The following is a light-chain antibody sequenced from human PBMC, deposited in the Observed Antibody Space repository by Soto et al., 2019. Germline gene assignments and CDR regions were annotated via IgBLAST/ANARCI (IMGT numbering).Light chain of an antibody. V-gene: IGKV3-20*01. Sequence: IVLTQSPATRSLSPVERATLYFRASQSVSSNHLAWYQQKPGQAPRLLIYGGSSRATGIPVRFSGSGSETDFTLTITRLEPEDFAMYYYQQYSSSRTFGQGTKVDIK. CDR1: QSVSSNH. J-gene: IGKJ1*01. CDR3: QQYSSSRT. CDR2: GGS.